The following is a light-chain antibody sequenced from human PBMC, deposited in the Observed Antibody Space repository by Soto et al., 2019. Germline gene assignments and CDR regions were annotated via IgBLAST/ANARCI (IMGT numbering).Light chain of an antibody. CDR3: QQYGSSSWT. V-gene: IGKV3-20*01. CDR2: RAS. J-gene: IGKJ1*01. Sequence: EIVLTQSPDTLSLSPGERATLSCRASQSVSSALLAWYQQKPGQAPRLLIYRASTRATGIPDRFTGSGSGTDFTLTISRLEPEDFAVYYCQQYGSSSWTFGQGTKVEIK. CDR1: QSVSSAL.